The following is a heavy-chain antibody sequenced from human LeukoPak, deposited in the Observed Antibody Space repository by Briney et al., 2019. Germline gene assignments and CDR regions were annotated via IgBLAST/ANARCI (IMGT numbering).Heavy chain of an antibody. V-gene: IGHV1-18*01. CDR2: ISTYNGNT. Sequence: GASVKVSCKASGYTFTSYGISWVRQAPGQGLEWMGWISTYNGNTKSAQKLQGRVTMTTDTSTSTAYMELRSLRSDDTAVYYCARDLDQYSGRFGGFGHDFWGQGTLVTVSS. D-gene: IGHD1-26*01. CDR1: GYTFTSYG. J-gene: IGHJ4*02. CDR3: ARDLDQYSGRFGGFGHDF.